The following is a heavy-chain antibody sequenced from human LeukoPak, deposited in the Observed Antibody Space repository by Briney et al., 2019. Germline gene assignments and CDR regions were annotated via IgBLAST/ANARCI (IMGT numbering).Heavy chain of an antibody. CDR3: ARGEWLRHDWTPGGFQGLDY. V-gene: IGHV1-69*05. CDR1: GGIFTNYA. CDR2: IVPICGTT. Sequence: ASVKVSCKASGGIFTNYAFNWVRQAPGQGLEWMGGIVPICGTTNYAQKFQGRVTINTDKSTSTAYMELSSLRSEDSAVYYCARGEWLRHDWTPGGFQGLDYWGQGTLVTVSS. J-gene: IGHJ4*02. D-gene: IGHD5-18*01.